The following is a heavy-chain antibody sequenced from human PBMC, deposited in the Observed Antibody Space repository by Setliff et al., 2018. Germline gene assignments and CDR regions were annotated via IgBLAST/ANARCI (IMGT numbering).Heavy chain of an antibody. D-gene: IGHD6-19*01. J-gene: IGHJ4*02. Sequence: ASVKVSCKASGYSFSDYDINWVRQAPGQGLEWMGWMNAHSGNSGCAQKFQGRVTMTEDTSTDTAYMELSSLRSEDTAVYYCATVPQEQWLVHWLFDYWGQGTLVTVSS. CDR1: GYSFSDYD. CDR3: ATVPQEQWLVHWLFDY. V-gene: IGHV1-8*01. CDR2: MNAHSGNS.